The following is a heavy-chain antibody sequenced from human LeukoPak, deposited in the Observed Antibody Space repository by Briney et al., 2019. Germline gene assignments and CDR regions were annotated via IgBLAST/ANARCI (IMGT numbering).Heavy chain of an antibody. CDR3: ARGLRSGGLLWFREFMPPGIGHNYYYYYMDV. CDR1: GYTFTSYD. CDR2: MNPNSGNT. J-gene: IGHJ6*03. V-gene: IGHV1-8*01. Sequence: ASVKVSCKASGYTFTSYDINWVRQATGQGIEWMGWMNPNSGNTGYAQKFQGRVTMTRNTSISTAYMELSSLRSEDTAVYYCARGLRSGGLLWFREFMPPGIGHNYYYYYMDVWGKGTTVTVSS. D-gene: IGHD3-10*01.